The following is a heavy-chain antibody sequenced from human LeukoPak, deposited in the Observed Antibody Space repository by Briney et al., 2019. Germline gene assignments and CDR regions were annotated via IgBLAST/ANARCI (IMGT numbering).Heavy chain of an antibody. CDR2: INPSGGST. D-gene: IGHD1-1*01. CDR3: ASGPTTPDAFDI. V-gene: IGHV1-46*01. J-gene: IGHJ3*02. CDR1: GYTFTSYY. Sequence: ASVKVSCKASGYTFTSYYMHWVRQAPGQGLEWMGIINPSGGSTSYAQKFQGRDTMTRDTSTSTVYMELSSLRSEDTAVYYCASGPTTPDAFDIWGQGTMVTVSS.